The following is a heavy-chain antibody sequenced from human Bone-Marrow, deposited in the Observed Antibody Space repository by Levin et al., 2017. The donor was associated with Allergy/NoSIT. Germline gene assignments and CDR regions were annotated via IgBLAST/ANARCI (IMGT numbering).Heavy chain of an antibody. CDR2: FDPEDGET. Sequence: GASVKVSCKVSGYTLTELSMHWVRQAPGKGLEWMGGFDPEDGETIYAQKFQGRVTMTEDTSTDTAYMELSSLRSEDTAVYYCATSGPNCISTSCYPEGQNWFDPWGQGTLVTVSS. V-gene: IGHV1-24*01. CDR1: GYTLTELS. D-gene: IGHD2-2*01. CDR3: ATSGPNCISTSCYPEGQNWFDP. J-gene: IGHJ5*02.